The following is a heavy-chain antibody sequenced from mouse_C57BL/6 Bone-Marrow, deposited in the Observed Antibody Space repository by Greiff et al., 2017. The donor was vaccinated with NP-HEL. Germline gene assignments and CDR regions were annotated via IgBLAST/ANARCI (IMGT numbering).Heavy chain of an antibody. Sequence: VQLKESGPVLVKPGASVKMSCKASGYTFTDYYMNWVKQSHGKSLEWIGVINPYNGGTSYNQKFKGKATLTVDKSSSTAYMELNSLTSEDSAVYYCARSPDGYLAYWGQGTLVTVSA. CDR2: INPYNGGT. V-gene: IGHV1-19*01. CDR3: ARSPDGYLAY. D-gene: IGHD2-3*01. CDR1: GYTFTDYY. J-gene: IGHJ3*01.